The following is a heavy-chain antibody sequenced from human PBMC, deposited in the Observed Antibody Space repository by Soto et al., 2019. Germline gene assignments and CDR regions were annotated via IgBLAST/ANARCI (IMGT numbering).Heavy chain of an antibody. Sequence: QVQLQESGPGLVKPSETLSLTCTVSGGSVSSGSYYWSWIRQPPGKGLEWIGYIYYSGSTNYNPSLKSRVTIAVDTSKNQFSLKLSSVPAADTAVYYCARVWMGAFDYWGQGTLVTVSS. CDR3: ARVWMGAFDY. V-gene: IGHV4-61*01. CDR2: IYYSGST. J-gene: IGHJ4*02. CDR1: GGSVSSGSYY. D-gene: IGHD1-26*01.